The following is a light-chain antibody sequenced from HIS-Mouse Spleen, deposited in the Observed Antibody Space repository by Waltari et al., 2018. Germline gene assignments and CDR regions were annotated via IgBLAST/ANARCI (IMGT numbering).Light chain of an antibody. J-gene: IGLJ3*02. V-gene: IGLV1-47*01. CDR3: AAWDDSLSGPWV. CDR1: SSNIGSNY. CDR2: RNN. Sequence: QSVLTQPPSASGTPGQRVTISCSGSSSNIGSNYVYWYQQLPGTAPKLLIYRNNQRPAGVPDRFSGSKSGPSASLAMSGLRSEDEADYYCAAWDDSLSGPWVFGGGTKLTVL.